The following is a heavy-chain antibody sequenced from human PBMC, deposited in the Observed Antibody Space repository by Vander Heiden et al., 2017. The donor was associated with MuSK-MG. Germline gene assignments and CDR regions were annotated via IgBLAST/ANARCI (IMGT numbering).Heavy chain of an antibody. V-gene: IGHV1-69*01. D-gene: IGHD6-13*01. CDR2: IIPIFGTA. CDR3: ARAGIAASWYYYMDV. J-gene: IGHJ6*03. CDR1: GGTFSGYA. Sequence: QVQLVQSGAEVKKPGSSVKVSCKASGGTFSGYAISWVRQAPRQGLEWMGGIIPIFGTANYAHKFQGRVTIPADESTSTAYMELSSLRPEDTAVYYCARAGIAASWYYYMDVWVNGSTVTVSS.